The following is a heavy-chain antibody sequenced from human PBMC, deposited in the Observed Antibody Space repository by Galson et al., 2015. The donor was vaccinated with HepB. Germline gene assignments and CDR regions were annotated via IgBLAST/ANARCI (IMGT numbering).Heavy chain of an antibody. CDR1: GFTFSSYS. V-gene: IGHV3-21*01. CDR2: ISSSSSYI. Sequence: SLRLSCAASGFTFSSYSMNWVRQAPGKGLEWVSSISSSSSYIYYADSVKGRFTISRDNAKNSLYLQMNSLRAEDTAVYYCARDPGEMATIGTVSNYYYGMDVWGQGTTVTVSS. CDR3: ARDPGEMATIGTVSNYYYGMDV. J-gene: IGHJ6*02. D-gene: IGHD5-24*01.